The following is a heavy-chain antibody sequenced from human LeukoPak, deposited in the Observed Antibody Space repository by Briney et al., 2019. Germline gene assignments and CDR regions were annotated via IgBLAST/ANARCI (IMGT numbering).Heavy chain of an antibody. V-gene: IGHV3-30*03. D-gene: IGHD2-21*02. Sequence: PGGSLRLSCAASGFTFSSYGMHWVRQAPGKGLEWVAVISYDGSNKYYADSVKGRFTISRDNAENTLFLQMSSLRAEDTAVYYCARTAYCGADCHYYFDYWGQGALVTVSS. J-gene: IGHJ4*02. CDR1: GFTFSSYG. CDR2: ISYDGSNK. CDR3: ARTAYCGADCHYYFDY.